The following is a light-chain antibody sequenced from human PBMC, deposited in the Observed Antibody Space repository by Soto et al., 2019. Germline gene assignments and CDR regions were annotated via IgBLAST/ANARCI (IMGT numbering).Light chain of an antibody. CDR3: ATWDSSLRACV. CDR2: DYN. V-gene: IGLV1-51*01. CDR1: TSNIGNNY. J-gene: IGLJ1*01. Sequence: QSVLTQPPSVSAAPGQKVTISCSGSTSNIGNNYVSWYQHLPGAAPKLLIYDYNRRPSGIPDRFSGSRSGTSATLGITGLQTGDEADYYCATWDSSLRACVFGTGTKVTVL.